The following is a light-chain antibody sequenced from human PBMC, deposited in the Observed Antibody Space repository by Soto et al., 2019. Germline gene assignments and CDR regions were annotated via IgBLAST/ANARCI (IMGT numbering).Light chain of an antibody. CDR2: DVD. V-gene: IGLV2-11*01. J-gene: IGLJ2*01. CDR3: CAFAGQDTLGI. CDR1: SSDVGAYDY. Sequence: QSALTQPRSVSGSPGQSVTISCAGTSSDVGAYDYVSWYQQSPGKAPNFIIYDVDQLPSGVPDRFSGSKSGNTASLTITGLQADDEADYYCCAFAGQDTLGIFGGGTKLTVL.